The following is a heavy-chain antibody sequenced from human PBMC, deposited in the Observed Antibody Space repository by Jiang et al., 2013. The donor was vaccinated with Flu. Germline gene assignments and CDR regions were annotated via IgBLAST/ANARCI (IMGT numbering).Heavy chain of an antibody. J-gene: IGHJ6*03. CDR1: TFNDYY. CDR3: ARVVTGLQYYYYYYMDV. V-gene: IGHV3-11*01. D-gene: IGHD2-21*02. Sequence: TFNDYYMAWIRAGSRKGLEWVSYISGGGTTIYYADSVEGRCTMSRDNAKNSLYLHMNSLRAEDTAVYFCARVVTGLQYYYYYYMDVWGKGTTVTVSS. CDR2: ISGGGTTI.